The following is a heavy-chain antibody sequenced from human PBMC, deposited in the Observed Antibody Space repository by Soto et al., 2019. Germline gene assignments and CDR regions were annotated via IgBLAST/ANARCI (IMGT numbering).Heavy chain of an antibody. CDR3: AKNIIAVAGTLYYYGMDV. V-gene: IGHV3-30*18. J-gene: IGHJ6*02. CDR2: ISYDGSNK. Sequence: QVQLVESGGGVVQPGRSLRLSCAASGFTFSSYGMHWVRQAPGKGLEWVAVISYDGSNKYYADSVKGRFTISRDNSKNTLYLQMNSLRAEDTAVYYCAKNIIAVAGTLYYYGMDVWGQGTTVTVSS. D-gene: IGHD6-19*01. CDR1: GFTFSSYG.